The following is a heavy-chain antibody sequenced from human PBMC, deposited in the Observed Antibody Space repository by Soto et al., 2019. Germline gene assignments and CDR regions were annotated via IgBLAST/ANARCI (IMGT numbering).Heavy chain of an antibody. CDR2: IRNKANSYTT. Sequence: EVQLVESGGGLVQPGGSQRLSCAASGFTFSDHYMDWVRQAPGKGLEWVGRIRNKANSYTTDYAASVKGIFTISRDDSKDSLYLQMNSLKTEDTAISYCARDSGKGAYFDYWGHGTLATVSS. V-gene: IGHV3-72*01. CDR3: ARDSGKGAYFDY. J-gene: IGHJ4*01. CDR1: GFTFSDHY. D-gene: IGHD1-26*01.